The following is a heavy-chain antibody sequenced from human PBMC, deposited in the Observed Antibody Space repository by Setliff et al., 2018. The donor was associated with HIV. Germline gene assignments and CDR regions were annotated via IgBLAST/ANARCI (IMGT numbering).Heavy chain of an antibody. D-gene: IGHD3-22*01. CDR2: IYYSGST. CDR1: GGSISSSSYY. Sequence: KASETLSLTCTVSGGSISSSSYYWGWIRQPTGKGLEWIGSIYYSGSTYYNPSLKSRVTISVDTSKNQYYLKLSSVTAADTAVYYCARHPKIFYYDSSGYLGSYYHMDVWGKGTTVTVSS. J-gene: IGHJ6*03. CDR3: ARHPKIFYYDSSGYLGSYYHMDV. V-gene: IGHV4-39*01.